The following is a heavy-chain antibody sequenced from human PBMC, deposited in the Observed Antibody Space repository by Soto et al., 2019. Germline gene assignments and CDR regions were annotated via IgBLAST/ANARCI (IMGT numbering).Heavy chain of an antibody. V-gene: IGHV3-74*01. Sequence: GGSLRLSCAASGFTFSSYWMHWVRQAPGKGLVWVSRINSDGSSTSYADSVKGRFTISRDNAKNTLYLQMNSLGAEDTAVYYCAKGRRDGYNSYYFDYWGQGTLVTVSS. D-gene: IGHD5-12*01. CDR1: GFTFSSYW. CDR3: AKGRRDGYNSYYFDY. CDR2: INSDGSST. J-gene: IGHJ4*02.